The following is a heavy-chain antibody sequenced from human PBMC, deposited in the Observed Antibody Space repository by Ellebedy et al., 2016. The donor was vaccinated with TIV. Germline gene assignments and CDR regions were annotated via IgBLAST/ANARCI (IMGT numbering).Heavy chain of an antibody. J-gene: IGHJ4*02. CDR2: ISSSSSYI. CDR3: ARDLAFDY. Sequence: PGGSLRLSCEASEFTFNTYTIKWVRQAPRKGLEWVSSISSSSSYIYYADSVKGRFTISRDNAKNSLYLQMNSLRAEDTAVYYCARDLAFDYWGQGTLVTVSS. CDR1: EFTFNTYT. V-gene: IGHV3-21*01.